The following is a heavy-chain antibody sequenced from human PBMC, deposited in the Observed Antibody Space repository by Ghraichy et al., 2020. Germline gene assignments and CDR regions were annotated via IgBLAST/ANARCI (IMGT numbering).Heavy chain of an antibody. J-gene: IGHJ2*01. CDR1: GFTFSNYA. Sequence: GGSLRLSCAASGFTFSNYAMSWVRQAPGKGLEWVSAISGSGGSTYYADSVKGRFTISRDNSKNTLYLQMNSLRAEDTAVYYCAKAVVTPGSQTGLRWYFDLWGRGTLVTVSS. CDR2: ISGSGGST. D-gene: IGHD4-17*01. CDR3: AKAVVTPGSQTGLRWYFDL. V-gene: IGHV3-23*01.